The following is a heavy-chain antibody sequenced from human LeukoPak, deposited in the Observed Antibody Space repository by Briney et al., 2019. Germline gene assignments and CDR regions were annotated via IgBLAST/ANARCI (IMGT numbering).Heavy chain of an antibody. CDR1: GGSFSIYY. D-gene: IGHD6-19*01. CDR2: IYSGGGT. Sequence: PETPCLSRTVSGGSFSIYYRTWIWQPPGKGLECIGYIYSGGGTNYNPSLKSRVTISLDTSKNQLSLKLTSVTAADTAVYYCARREAVTGTPLAWFDPWG. V-gene: IGHV4-59*08. J-gene: IGHJ5*02. CDR3: ARREAVTGTPLAWFDP.